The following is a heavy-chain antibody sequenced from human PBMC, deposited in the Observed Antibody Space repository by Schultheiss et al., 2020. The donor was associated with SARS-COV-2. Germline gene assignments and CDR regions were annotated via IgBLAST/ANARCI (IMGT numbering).Heavy chain of an antibody. CDR2: ISSSGSTI. CDR1: GFTFSSYA. V-gene: IGHV3-11*04. Sequence: GGSLRLSCAASGFTFSSYAMSWIRQAPGKGLEWVSYISSSGSTIYYADSVKGRFTISRDNAKNSLYLQMNSLRAEDTAVYYCAGTSGSFLFDLWGRGTLVTVSS. J-gene: IGHJ2*01. CDR3: AGTSGSFLFDL. D-gene: IGHD2-15*01.